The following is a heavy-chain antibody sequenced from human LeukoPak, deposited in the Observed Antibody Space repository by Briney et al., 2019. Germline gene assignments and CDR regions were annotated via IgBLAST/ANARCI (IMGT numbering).Heavy chain of an antibody. CDR3: ARELWHSSGQFDY. J-gene: IGHJ4*02. Sequence: SETLSLTCTVSGGSVSSGSYYWSWIRQPPGKGLEWIGYIYYSGSTNYNPSLKSRVTISVDTSKNQFSLKLSSVTAADTAVYYCARELWHSSGQFDYWGQGTLVTVSS. CDR2: IYYSGST. V-gene: IGHV4-61*01. CDR1: GGSVSSGSYY. D-gene: IGHD6-19*01.